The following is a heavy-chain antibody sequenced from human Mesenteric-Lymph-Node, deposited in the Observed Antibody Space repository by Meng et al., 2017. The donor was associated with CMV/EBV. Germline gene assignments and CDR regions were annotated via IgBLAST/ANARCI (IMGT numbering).Heavy chain of an antibody. Sequence: GESLKISCAASGFTFDEHAMTWVRQAPGKGLEWVSGINWNGDSTTYADSVKGRFAISRDNAKNSLYLQMNSLRAEDTAVYYCARPISTRDYYGLDVWGQGTTVTVSS. D-gene: IGHD2-2*01. CDR2: INWNGDST. J-gene: IGHJ6*02. CDR3: ARPISTRDYYGLDV. CDR1: GFTFDEHA. V-gene: IGHV3-20*04.